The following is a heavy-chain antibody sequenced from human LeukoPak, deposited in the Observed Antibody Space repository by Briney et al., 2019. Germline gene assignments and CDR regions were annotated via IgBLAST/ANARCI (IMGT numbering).Heavy chain of an antibody. D-gene: IGHD4-17*01. J-gene: IGHJ4*02. CDR2: INHSGST. CDR1: GGSFSGYY. CDR3: ARESHYGDYVY. Sequence: SETLSLTCAVYGGSFSGYYWSWIRQPPGKGLEWIGEINHSGSTNYNPSLKSRVTISIDTSKNQFSLKLNSVTAADTAVYYCARESHYGDYVYWGQGTLVTVSS. V-gene: IGHV4-34*01.